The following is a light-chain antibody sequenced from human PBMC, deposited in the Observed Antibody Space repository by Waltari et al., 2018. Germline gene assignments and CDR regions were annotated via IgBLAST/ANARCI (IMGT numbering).Light chain of an antibody. J-gene: IGKJ2*01. V-gene: IGKV3-20*01. Sequence: EIVLTQSPGTLSLSPGETANLSCRASQSISRYLAWYQQKPGQAPGLLIYIISSRATGIPDRFSGSGSGTDFTLTISRLEPEDFAVYYCQQYGSSPYTFGQGTKLE. CDR2: IIS. CDR1: QSISRY. CDR3: QQYGSSPYT.